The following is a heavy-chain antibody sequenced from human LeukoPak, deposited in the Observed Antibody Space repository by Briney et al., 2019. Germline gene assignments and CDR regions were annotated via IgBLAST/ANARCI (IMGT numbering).Heavy chain of an antibody. D-gene: IGHD1-26*01. CDR3: ARWWELVNRRRAFDI. V-gene: IGHV4-39*01. CDR1: GGSISSSSYY. Sequence: PSETLSLTCTVSGGSISSSSYYWGWIRQPPGKGLEWIGSIYYSGSTYYNPSLKSRVTISVDTSKNQFSLKLSSVTAADTAVYYCARWWELVNRRRAFDIWGQGTMVTVSS. CDR2: IYYSGST. J-gene: IGHJ3*02.